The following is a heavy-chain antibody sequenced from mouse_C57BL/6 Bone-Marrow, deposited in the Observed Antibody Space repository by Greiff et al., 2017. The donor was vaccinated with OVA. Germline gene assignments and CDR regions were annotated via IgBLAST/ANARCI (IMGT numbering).Heavy chain of an antibody. J-gene: IGHJ1*03. D-gene: IGHD3-3*01. CDR1: GYTFTDYY. Sequence: EVQLQQSGPELVKPGASVKISCKASGYTFTDYYMNWVKQSHGKSLEWIGDINPNNGGTSYNQKFKGKATLTVDKSSSTAYMELRSLTSEDSAVYYCARWGLDESWYFDVWGTGTTVTVSS. CDR3: ARWGLDESWYFDV. CDR2: INPNNGGT. V-gene: IGHV1-26*01.